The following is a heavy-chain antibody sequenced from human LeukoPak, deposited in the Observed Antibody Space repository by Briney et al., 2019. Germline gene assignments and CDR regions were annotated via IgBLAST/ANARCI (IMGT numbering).Heavy chain of an antibody. CDR1: GGTFSSYA. CDR3: AIAQNWKAGWFDP. V-gene: IGHV1-69*06. CDR2: IIPIFGTA. Sequence: ASVKVSCKASGGTFSSYAISWVRQAPGQGLEWMGGIIPIFGTANYAQKFQGRVTMTEDTPIDTTYMEVSSLRSEDTAVYFCAIAQNWKAGWFDPWGQGTLVTVSS. J-gene: IGHJ5*02. D-gene: IGHD1-1*01.